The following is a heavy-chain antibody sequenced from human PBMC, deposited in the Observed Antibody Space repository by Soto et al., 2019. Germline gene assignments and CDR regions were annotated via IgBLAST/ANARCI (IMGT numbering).Heavy chain of an antibody. CDR3: ARPYTSNSNWFDP. D-gene: IGHD6-19*01. J-gene: IGHJ5*02. CDR1: GFTFSSYG. V-gene: IGHV3-30*03. CDR2: ISYDGSNK. Sequence: GGSLRLSCAASGFTFSSYGMHWVRQAPGKGLEWVAVISYDGSNKYYADSVKGRFTISRDNSKNTLYLQMNSLRAEDTAVYYCARPYTSNSNWFDPWGQGTLVTVSS.